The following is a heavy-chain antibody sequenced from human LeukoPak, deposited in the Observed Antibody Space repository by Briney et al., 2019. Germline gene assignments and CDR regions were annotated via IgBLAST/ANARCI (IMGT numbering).Heavy chain of an antibody. CDR3: ARVGHSYGYPDY. CDR2: ISSSGSTI. Sequence: GGSLRLSCAASGFTFSSYEMNWVRQAPGKGLEWVAYISSSGSTIYYADSVKGRFTISRDNAKNSLYLQMNSLRAEDTAVYYCARVGHSYGYPDYWGQATLVTVSS. D-gene: IGHD5-18*01. J-gene: IGHJ4*02. CDR1: GFTFSSYE. V-gene: IGHV3-48*03.